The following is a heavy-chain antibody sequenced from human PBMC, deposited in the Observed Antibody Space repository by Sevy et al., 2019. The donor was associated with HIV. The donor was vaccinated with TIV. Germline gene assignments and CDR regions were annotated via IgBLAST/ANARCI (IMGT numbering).Heavy chain of an antibody. CDR2: IKQDGSEK. V-gene: IGHV3-7*01. J-gene: IGHJ6*02. CDR3: ARAIGYCTNGVCYGTAIYYYYGMDV. CDR1: GFTFSSYW. D-gene: IGHD2-8*01. Sequence: GGSLRLSCAASGFTFSSYWMSWVRQAPGKGLEWVANIKQDGSEKYYVDSVKGRFTISRDNAKNSLYLQMNSLRAEDTAGYYCARAIGYCTNGVCYGTAIYYYYGMDVWGQGTTVTVSS.